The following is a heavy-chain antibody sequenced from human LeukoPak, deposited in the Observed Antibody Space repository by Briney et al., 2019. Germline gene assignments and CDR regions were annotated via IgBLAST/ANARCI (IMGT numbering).Heavy chain of an antibody. V-gene: IGHV1-2*04. Sequence: GASVKVSCKASGYTFTGYYMHWVRLAPGQGLEWMGWINPNSGGTNYAQKFQGWVTMTRDTSISTAYMELSRLRSDDTAVYYCARGMTKLAAAFGYWGQGTLVTVSS. J-gene: IGHJ4*02. CDR2: INPNSGGT. CDR3: ARGMTKLAAAFGY. CDR1: GYTFTGYY. D-gene: IGHD6-13*01.